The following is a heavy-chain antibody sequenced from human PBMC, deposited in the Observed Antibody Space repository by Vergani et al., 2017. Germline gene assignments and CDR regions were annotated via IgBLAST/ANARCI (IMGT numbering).Heavy chain of an antibody. Sequence: EVQLEESGGGLVLPVRSLRLSCVASGFTPAGYAMHWVRQAPGKGLEWVSGISWNSNSIGYADSVKGRFTISRDNAKNSLYLQMNSLRAEDTALYYCAKDLGTSSGGGWFDTWGKGTLVTVSS. CDR1: GFTPAGYA. CDR3: AKDLGTSSGGGWFDT. J-gene: IGHJ5*02. D-gene: IGHD6-6*01. V-gene: IGHV3-9*02. CDR2: ISWNSNSI.